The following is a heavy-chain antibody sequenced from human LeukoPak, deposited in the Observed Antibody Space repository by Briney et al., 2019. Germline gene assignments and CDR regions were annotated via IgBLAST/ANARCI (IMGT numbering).Heavy chain of an antibody. D-gene: IGHD3-3*01. CDR3: ARDLDFWSGSPATLGY. J-gene: IGHJ4*02. CDR2: ISSSGSTI. Sequence: PGGSLRLSCAASGFTFSDYYMSWIRQAPGKGLEWVSYISSSGSTIYYADSVKGRFTISRDNAKNSLYLQMNSLRAEDTAVYYCARDLDFWSGSPATLGYWGQGTLVTVSS. V-gene: IGHV3-11*04. CDR1: GFTFSDYY.